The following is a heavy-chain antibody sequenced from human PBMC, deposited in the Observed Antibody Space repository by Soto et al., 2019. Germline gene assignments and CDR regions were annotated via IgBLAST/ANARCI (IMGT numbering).Heavy chain of an antibody. CDR3: ARALEAMVLFFDY. CDR2: IYYSGST. J-gene: IGHJ4*02. Sequence: LSLTCTVSGGSISSGDYYWSWIRQPPGKGLEWIGYIYYSGSTYYNPSLKSRVTISVDTSKNQFSLKLSSVTAADTAVYYCARALEAMVLFFDYWGQGTLVTVSS. D-gene: IGHD5-18*01. V-gene: IGHV4-30-4*01. CDR1: GGSISSGDYY.